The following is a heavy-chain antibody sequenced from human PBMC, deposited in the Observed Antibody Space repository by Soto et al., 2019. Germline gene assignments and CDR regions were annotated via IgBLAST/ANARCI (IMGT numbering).Heavy chain of an antibody. Sequence: ASVKVSCKASGYTFTSDYMHWVRQAPGQGLEWMGIINPSGGSTSYAQKFQGRVTMTRDTSTSTVYMELSSLRSEDTAVYYCARDQTLRYFDSYWYFDLWGRGTLVTSPQ. J-gene: IGHJ2*01. CDR2: INPSGGST. CDR1: GYTFTSDY. V-gene: IGHV1-46*03. CDR3: ARDQTLRYFDSYWYFDL. D-gene: IGHD3-9*01.